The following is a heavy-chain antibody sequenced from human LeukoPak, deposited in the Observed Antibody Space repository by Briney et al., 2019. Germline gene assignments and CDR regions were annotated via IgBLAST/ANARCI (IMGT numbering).Heavy chain of an antibody. D-gene: IGHD5-12*01. CDR3: ARDAKGYSGYDLGGGFDY. CDR2: ISTSGSTT. CDR1: GFTFNSYS. J-gene: IGHJ4*02. V-gene: IGHV3-48*04. Sequence: GGSLRLSCAASGFTFNSYSMLWVRQAPGKGLEWVSSISTSGSTTYYADSVKGRFTISRDNAMNSMYLQMNSLRAEDTAVYYCARDAKGYSGYDLGGGFDYWGQGTLVTVSS.